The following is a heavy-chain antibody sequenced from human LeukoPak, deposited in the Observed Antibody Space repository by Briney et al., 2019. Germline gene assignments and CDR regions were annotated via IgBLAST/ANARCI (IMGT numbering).Heavy chain of an antibody. CDR2: IKPDGSEK. V-gene: IGHV3-7*04. CDR1: GFTFSRFG. Sequence: VQPGGSLRLSCAASGFTFSRFGMGWVRQAPGKGLEWVANIKPDGSEKNYGDTVRGRFTISRDNTRNSLYLQMNSLRAEDTAVYYCARENYFDYWGQGTLVTVSS. J-gene: IGHJ4*02. CDR3: ARENYFDY.